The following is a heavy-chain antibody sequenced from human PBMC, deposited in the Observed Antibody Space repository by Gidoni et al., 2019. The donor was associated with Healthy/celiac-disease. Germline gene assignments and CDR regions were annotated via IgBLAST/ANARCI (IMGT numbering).Heavy chain of an antibody. CDR2: IWYDGSNK. J-gene: IGHJ4*02. V-gene: IGHV3-33*01. Sequence: QVQLVESGVGVVQPGRSLRLSCAASGFTFSSYGMHWVRPAPGKGLEWVAVIWYDGSNKYYADSVKGRFTISRDNSKNTLYLQMNSLRAEDTAVYYCARAPYSSSSGLDYWGQGTLVTVSS. CDR3: ARAPYSSSSGLDY. D-gene: IGHD6-6*01. CDR1: GFTFSSYG.